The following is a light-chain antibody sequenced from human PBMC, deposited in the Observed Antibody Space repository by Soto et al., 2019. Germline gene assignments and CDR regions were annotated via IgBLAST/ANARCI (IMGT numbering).Light chain of an antibody. CDR3: RSYTTNSTVV. J-gene: IGLJ2*01. Sequence: QSVLTQPPSASGSPGQSITISCTGTSSDVGGYNYVSWYQHHPGKAPKLMIYDVTNRPSGVSNRFSGSKSGNTASLTISGVQCDDEAYYYCRSYTTNSTVVFGGGTKLTVL. CDR2: DVT. CDR1: SSDVGGYNY. V-gene: IGLV2-14*03.